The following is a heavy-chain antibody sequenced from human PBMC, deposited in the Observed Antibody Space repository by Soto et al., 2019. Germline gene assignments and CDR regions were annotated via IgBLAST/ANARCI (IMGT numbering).Heavy chain of an antibody. V-gene: IGHV3-23*01. D-gene: IGHD3-10*01. Sequence: VGSLRLSCAASGFAFSSHPMSWVRQAPEKGLEWVAGISDGGDLTYNADSVRGRFTISRDNSRNTLYLQMNSLRAEDTAVYYCARRVIGSSRAFDIWGQRTMVTVSS. CDR3: ARRVIGSSRAFDI. CDR1: GFAFSSHP. CDR2: ISDGGDLT. J-gene: IGHJ3*02.